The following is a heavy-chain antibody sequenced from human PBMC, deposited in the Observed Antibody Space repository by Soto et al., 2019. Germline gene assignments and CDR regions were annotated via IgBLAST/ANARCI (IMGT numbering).Heavy chain of an antibody. D-gene: IGHD5-12*01. CDR1: WGSIVSLGCY. CDR3: DRFFSISGVDYLLDL. Sequence: CLRWTVSWGSIVSLGCYCIWIRQTPGKGPEWIAYIFYSGGTYYNPSLKSRVTISVDTSKNQFSLKLSSVTAADTAVYYCDRFFSISGVDYLLDLLGQGTMVTVSS. CDR2: IFYSGGT. J-gene: IGHJ3*01. V-gene: IGHV4-30-4*08.